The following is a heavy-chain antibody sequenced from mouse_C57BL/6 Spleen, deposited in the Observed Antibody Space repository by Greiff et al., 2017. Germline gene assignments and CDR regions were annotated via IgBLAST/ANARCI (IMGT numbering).Heavy chain of an antibody. V-gene: IGHV5-6*01. CDR3: ARLTTVVATYYFDY. CDR2: ISSGGSYT. Sequence: EVQGVESGGDLVKPGGSLKLSCAASGFTFSSYGMSWVRQTPDKRLEWVATISSGGSYTYYPDSVKGRFTISRDNAKNTLYLHMSSLKSEDTAMYYCARLTTVVATYYFDYWGQGTTLTVSS. J-gene: IGHJ2*01. D-gene: IGHD1-1*01. CDR1: GFTFSSYG.